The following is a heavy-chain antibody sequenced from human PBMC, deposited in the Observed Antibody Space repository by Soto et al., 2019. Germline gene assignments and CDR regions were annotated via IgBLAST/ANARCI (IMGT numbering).Heavy chain of an antibody. Sequence: PGGFLRLSCTPSGFTFAYYSINCVRQAPRKGLEWVGLIRNHYYSGRVEYAASVKDRFIVSREDSKSVAYLQMNSRKNEDSAVYFCPRAESPETAYFSFAWGQGTQVTVSS. CDR2: IRNHYYSGRV. CDR1: GFTFAYYS. CDR3: PRAESPETAYFSFA. J-gene: IGHJ5*02. V-gene: IGHV3-49*04. D-gene: IGHD2-21*01.